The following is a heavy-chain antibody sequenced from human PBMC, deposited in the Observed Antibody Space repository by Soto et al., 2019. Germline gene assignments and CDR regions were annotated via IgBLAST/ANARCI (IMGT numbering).Heavy chain of an antibody. V-gene: IGHV1-69*08. CDR3: ARDRYYDSSGSSY. CDR2: IIPILGIA. CDR1: GGTFSSYT. D-gene: IGHD3-22*01. J-gene: IGHJ4*02. Sequence: QVQLVQSGAAVKKPGSSVKVSCKASGGTFSSYTISWVRQAPGQGLEWMGRIIPILGIANYAQKFQGRVTITADKSTSTAYMELSSLRSEDTAVYYCARDRYYDSSGSSYWGQGTLVTVSS.